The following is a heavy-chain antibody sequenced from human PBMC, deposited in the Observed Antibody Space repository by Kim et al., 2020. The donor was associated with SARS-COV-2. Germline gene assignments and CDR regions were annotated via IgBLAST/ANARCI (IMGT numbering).Heavy chain of an antibody. CDR1: GGSFSGYY. D-gene: IGHD3-10*01. CDR2: INHSGST. V-gene: IGHV4-34*01. J-gene: IGHJ4*02. CDR3: AGPTTIWFGSNFDY. Sequence: SETLSLTCAVYGGSFSGYYWSWIRQPPGKGLEWIGEINHSGSTNYNPSLKSRVTISVDTSKNQFSLKLSSVTAADTAVYYCAGPTTIWFGSNFDYWGQGTLVTVSS.